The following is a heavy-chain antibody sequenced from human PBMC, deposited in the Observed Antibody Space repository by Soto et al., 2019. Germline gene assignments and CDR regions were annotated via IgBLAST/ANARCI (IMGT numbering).Heavy chain of an antibody. CDR2: ISYDGRNK. CDR3: AKVTGADAFDV. D-gene: IGHD1-20*01. J-gene: IGHJ3*01. CDR1: GFTFSNYG. V-gene: IGHV3-30*18. Sequence: QVQLVESGGGVVQPGRSLRLSCAASGFTFSNYGMHWVRQAPGKGLEWVAVISYDGRNKYYADSVKGRFTISRDNSKNTLYLQMNSLRAEDTAVCYCAKVTGADAFDVWGRGTMVTVSS.